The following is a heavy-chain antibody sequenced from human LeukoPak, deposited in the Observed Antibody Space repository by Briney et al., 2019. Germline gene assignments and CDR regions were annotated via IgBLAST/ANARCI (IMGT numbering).Heavy chain of an antibody. CDR2: IIPIFGTA. CDR1: GGTFSSYA. Sequence: ASVKVSCKASGGTFSSYAISWVRQAPGQGLEWMGGIIPIFGTANYAQKFQGRVTITADESTSTAYMELSSLRSEDTAVYYCARAPYDSDVQIGFYYYYMDVWGEGTTVTVSS. D-gene: IGHD3-22*01. J-gene: IGHJ6*03. CDR3: ARAPYDSDVQIGFYYYYMDV. V-gene: IGHV1-69*01.